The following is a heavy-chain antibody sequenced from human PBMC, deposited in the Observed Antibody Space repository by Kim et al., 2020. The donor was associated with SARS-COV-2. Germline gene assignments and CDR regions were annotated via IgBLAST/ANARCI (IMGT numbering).Heavy chain of an antibody. CDR3: ARINYGDYGYYYYCMDV. Sequence: SGPTLVNPTQTLTLTCTFSGFSLSTSGMCVSWIRQPPGKALEWLARIDWDDDKYYSTSLKTRLTISKDTSKNQVVLTMTNMDPVDTATYYCARINYGDYGYYYYCMDVWGKGTTVTVSS. V-gene: IGHV2-70*11. J-gene: IGHJ6*03. CDR2: IDWDDDK. D-gene: IGHD4-17*01. CDR1: GFSLSTSGMC.